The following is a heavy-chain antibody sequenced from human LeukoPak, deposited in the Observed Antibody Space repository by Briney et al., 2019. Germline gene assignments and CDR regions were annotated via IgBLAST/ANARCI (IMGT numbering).Heavy chain of an antibody. CDR2: IRYDGSNK. J-gene: IGHJ4*02. V-gene: IGHV3-30*02. CDR3: AKEKNSYTSSSGQGY. D-gene: IGHD6-6*01. CDR1: GFTFSSYG. Sequence: GGSLRLSCAASGFTFSSYGMHWVRQAPGKGLEWVAFIRYDGSNKYYADSVKGRLTISRDNSKNTLYLQMTSLRGDDTAVYYCAKEKNSYTSSSGQGYWGQGTLVTVSS.